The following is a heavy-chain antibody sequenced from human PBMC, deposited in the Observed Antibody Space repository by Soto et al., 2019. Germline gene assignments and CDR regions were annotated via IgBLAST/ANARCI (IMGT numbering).Heavy chain of an antibody. J-gene: IGHJ4*02. CDR2: ISYDGSNK. D-gene: IGHD3-3*01. CDR3: ARHKRDLRFLEWSYYFDY. V-gene: IGHV3-30-3*01. CDR1: GFTFSSYA. Sequence: QVQLVESGGGVVQPGRSLRLSCAASGFTFSSYAMHWVRQAPGKGLEWVAVISYDGSNKYYADSVKGRFSISRDNSKNTLYLQMNSLRAVDTAVYYCARHKRDLRFLEWSYYFDYWGQGTLVTVSS.